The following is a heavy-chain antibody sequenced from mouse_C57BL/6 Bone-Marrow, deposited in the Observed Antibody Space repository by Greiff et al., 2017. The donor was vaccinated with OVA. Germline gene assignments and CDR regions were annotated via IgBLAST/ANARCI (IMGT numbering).Heavy chain of an antibody. D-gene: IGHD2-4*01. CDR2: INSNNGGT. V-gene: IGHV1-18*01. J-gene: IGHJ3*01. CDR1: GYTFTDYN. Sequence: EVQLQQSGPELAKPGASVKIPCKASGYTFTDYNMDWVKQSHGKSLEWIGDINSNNGGTIYNQKFKGKATLTVDKSSRTAYMELRSLTSEDTAVYYCARGVYYDYDGGAWFSYWGQGTLVTVSA. CDR3: ARGVYYDYDGGAWFSY.